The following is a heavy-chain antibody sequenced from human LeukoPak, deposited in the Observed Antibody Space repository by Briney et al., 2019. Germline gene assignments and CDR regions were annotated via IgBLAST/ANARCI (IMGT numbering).Heavy chain of an antibody. Sequence: ASVKVSCKASGYTFTSYDMNWVRQATGQGLEWMGWMNPNSGNTGYAQKFQGRVTMTRNTSISTAYMELSSLRSEDTAVYYCARGPSKITIFGVVNYWYFDLWGRGTLVTVSS. D-gene: IGHD3-3*01. CDR2: MNPNSGNT. CDR1: GYTFTSYD. CDR3: ARGPSKITIFGVVNYWYFDL. V-gene: IGHV1-8*01. J-gene: IGHJ2*01.